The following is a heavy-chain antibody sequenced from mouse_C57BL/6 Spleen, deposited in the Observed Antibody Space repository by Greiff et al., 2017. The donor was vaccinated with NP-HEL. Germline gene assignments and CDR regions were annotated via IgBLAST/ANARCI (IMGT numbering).Heavy chain of an antibody. V-gene: IGHV5-4*03. CDR1: GFTFSSYA. D-gene: IGHD1-1*01. J-gene: IGHJ2*01. CDR3: ARVWVANYYGSSVFDY. CDR2: ISDGGSYT. Sequence: EVKLVESGGGLVKPGGSLKLSCAASGFTFSSYAMSWVRQTPEKRLEWVATISDGGSYTYYPDNVKGRFTISRDNAKNNLYLQMSHLKSEDTAMYYCARVWVANYYGSSVFDYWGQGTTLTVSS.